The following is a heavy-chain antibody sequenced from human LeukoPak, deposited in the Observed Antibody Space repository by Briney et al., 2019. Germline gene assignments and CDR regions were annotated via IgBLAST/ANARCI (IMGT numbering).Heavy chain of an antibody. CDR2: INPNSGGT. V-gene: IGHV1-2*04. Sequence: ASVKVSCKASGYTFTGYYMHWVRQAPGQGLEWMGWINPNSGGTNYAQKFQGWVTMTRDTSISTAYMELSRLRSDDTAVYYCARNGDYDYYYGLDVRGKGTTVTVSS. CDR3: ARNGDYDYYYGLDV. D-gene: IGHD4-17*01. J-gene: IGHJ6*04. CDR1: GYTFTGYY.